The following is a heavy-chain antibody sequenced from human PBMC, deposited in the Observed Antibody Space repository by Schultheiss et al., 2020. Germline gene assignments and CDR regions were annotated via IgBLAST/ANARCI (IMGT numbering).Heavy chain of an antibody. CDR3: ARGDGDAHDAFDI. Sequence: GGSLRLSCAASGFTFSDYYMTWIRQAPGKGLEWFSHITPSGDYTKYADSVKDRFTVSRDYVKSSLYLQMNSLRAEDTAVYYCARGDGDAHDAFDIWGQGTMVTVSS. CDR1: GFTFSDYY. CDR2: ITPSGDYT. V-gene: IGHV3-11*06. D-gene: IGHD4-17*01. J-gene: IGHJ3*02.